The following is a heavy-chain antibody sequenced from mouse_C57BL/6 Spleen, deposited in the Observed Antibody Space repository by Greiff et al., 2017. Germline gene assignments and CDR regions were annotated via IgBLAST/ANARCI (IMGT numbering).Heavy chain of an antibody. V-gene: IGHV1-69*01. J-gene: IGHJ2*01. D-gene: IGHD1-1*01. CDR2: IDPSDSYT. CDR3: ARSLIPTVVDY. Sequence: QVQLQQPGAELVMPGASVKLSCKASGYTFTSYWMHWVKQRPGQGLEWIGEIDPSDSYTNYNQKFKGKSTLTVDKSSSTAYMQLSSLTSEDSAVYYGARSLIPTVVDYWGQGTTLPVSS. CDR1: GYTFTSYW.